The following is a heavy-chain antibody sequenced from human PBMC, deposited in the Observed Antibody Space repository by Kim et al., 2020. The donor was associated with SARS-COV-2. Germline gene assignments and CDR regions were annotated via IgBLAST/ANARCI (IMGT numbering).Heavy chain of an antibody. J-gene: IGHJ4*02. Sequence: QKFQGRVTMTRDTSTSTVYMELSSLRSEDTAVYYCARDHYDSSGYYYLDYWGQGTLVTVSS. CDR3: ARDHYDSSGYYYLDY. D-gene: IGHD3-22*01. V-gene: IGHV1-46*01.